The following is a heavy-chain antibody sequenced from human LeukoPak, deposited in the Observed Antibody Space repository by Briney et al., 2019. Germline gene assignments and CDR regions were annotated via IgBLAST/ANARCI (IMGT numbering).Heavy chain of an antibody. J-gene: IGHJ4*02. Sequence: SETLSLTCTVSGGSISSYYWSWIRQPPGKGLEWIGEINHSGSTNYNPSLKSRVTISVDTSKNQFSLKLSSVTAADTAVYYCARRGNDFWSGYRLDYWGQGTLVTVSS. CDR2: INHSGST. V-gene: IGHV4-34*01. CDR1: GGSISSYY. D-gene: IGHD3-3*01. CDR3: ARRGNDFWSGYRLDY.